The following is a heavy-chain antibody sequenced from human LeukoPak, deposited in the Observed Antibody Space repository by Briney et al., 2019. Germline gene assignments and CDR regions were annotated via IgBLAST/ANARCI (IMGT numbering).Heavy chain of an antibody. CDR3: ARGHSIKPYYYYSYMDV. Sequence: SETLSLTCTVSVDSISSYYCSWIRQPPGKGLEWIGYIYYSGSTSYNPSLKSRVTISLDTSNNQFSLKLRSVTAADTAVYYCARGHSIKPYYYYSYMDVWGKGTTVTVSS. V-gene: IGHV4-59*01. D-gene: IGHD4-11*01. J-gene: IGHJ6*03. CDR2: IYYSGST. CDR1: VDSISSYY.